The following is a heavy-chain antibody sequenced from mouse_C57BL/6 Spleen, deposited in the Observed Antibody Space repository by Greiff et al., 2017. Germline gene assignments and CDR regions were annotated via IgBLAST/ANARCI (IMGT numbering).Heavy chain of an antibody. J-gene: IGHJ2*01. D-gene: IGHD1-1*01. Sequence: EVMLVESGGGLVKPGGSLKLSCAASGFTFSSYTMSWVRQTPEKRLEWVATISGGGGNPYYPDSVKGRFSISRDNAKNTLYLQMSSLRSEDTALYYCARHDLLLRYFDYWGQGTTLTVSS. CDR1: GFTFSSYT. CDR2: ISGGGGNP. V-gene: IGHV5-9*01. CDR3: ARHDLLLRYFDY.